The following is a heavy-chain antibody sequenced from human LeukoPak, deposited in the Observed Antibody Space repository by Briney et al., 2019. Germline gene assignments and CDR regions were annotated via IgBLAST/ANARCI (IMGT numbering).Heavy chain of an antibody. CDR1: GGTFNSYA. D-gene: IGHD2-2*02. Sequence: SVKVSCKASGGTFNSYAISRVRQAPGQGLEWMGGIIPIFGTANYAQKFQGRVMFTTDESTSTAYMELSSLRSEDTAVYYCARSPKRGYCSSTSCYTAVYFDYWGQGTLVTVSS. V-gene: IGHV1-69*05. J-gene: IGHJ4*02. CDR2: IIPIFGTA. CDR3: ARSPKRGYCSSTSCYTAVYFDY.